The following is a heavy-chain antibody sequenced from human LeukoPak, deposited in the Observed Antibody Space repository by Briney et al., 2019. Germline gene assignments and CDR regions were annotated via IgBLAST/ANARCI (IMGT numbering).Heavy chain of an antibody. CDR3: AREPTHYYYGMDV. J-gene: IGHJ6*02. Sequence: GGSLRLSCAASGFTFSSYSMNWVRQAPGKGLEWVSSISSSSSYIYYADLVKGRFTISRDNAKNSLYLQMNSLRAEDTAVYYCAREPTHYYYGMDVWGQGTTVTVSS. CDR1: GFTFSSYS. CDR2: ISSSSSYI. V-gene: IGHV3-21*01.